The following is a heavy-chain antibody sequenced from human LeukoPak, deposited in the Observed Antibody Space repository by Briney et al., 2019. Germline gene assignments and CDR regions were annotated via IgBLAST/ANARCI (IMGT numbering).Heavy chain of an antibody. J-gene: IGHJ4*02. Sequence: GGSLRLSCAASGFTFSSYAMSWVRQAPGKGLEWVSVISGGGTSTYYADSVKGRFTISKDNSRNTLYLQMNSLRAEDAAVYYCAKTFIAVANPIDYWGQGTLVTVSS. CDR2: ISGGGTST. D-gene: IGHD6-19*01. CDR3: AKTFIAVANPIDY. V-gene: IGHV3-23*01. CDR1: GFTFSSYA.